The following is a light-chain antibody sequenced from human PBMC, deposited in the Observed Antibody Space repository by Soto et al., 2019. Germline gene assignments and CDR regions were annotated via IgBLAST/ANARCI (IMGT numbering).Light chain of an antibody. V-gene: IGLV3-1*01. Sequence: SYELTQPPSVCVSPEQTASITCSGDKLGDKYACWYQQKPGQSPVLVIYQDSKRPSGIPERFSGSNSGNTATLTISGTQAMDEADYYCQAWDSSTVVFGGGTKVTVL. J-gene: IGLJ2*01. CDR2: QDS. CDR1: KLGDKY. CDR3: QAWDSSTVV.